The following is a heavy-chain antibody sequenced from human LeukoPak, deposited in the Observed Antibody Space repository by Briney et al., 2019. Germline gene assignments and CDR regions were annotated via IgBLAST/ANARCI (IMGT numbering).Heavy chain of an antibody. Sequence: SETLSLTCNVSGASISDYCWSWIRQSPTRGLEWIGYVSSRGATNNNPSLKSRVTTSAHTSENQLSLKLTAVTAADTAVYYCARAQKTMLSRAVYFFDFWGQGLLVTVSS. CDR2: VSSRGAT. J-gene: IGHJ4*02. CDR1: GASISDYC. V-gene: IGHV4-59*01. D-gene: IGHD2-2*01. CDR3: ARAQKTMLSRAVYFFDF.